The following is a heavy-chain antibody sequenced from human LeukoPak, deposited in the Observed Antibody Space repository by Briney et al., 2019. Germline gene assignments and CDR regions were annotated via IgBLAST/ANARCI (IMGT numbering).Heavy chain of an antibody. CDR3: ARHAYYDSSGYPGYNWFDP. Sequence: SETLSLTCTVSGGSISSSNYYWAWIRQPPGKGLEWIGNIYYSGSTYYSPSFKSRVTISVDTSKNQFSLKLSSVTAADTAVYYCARHAYYDSSGYPGYNWFDPWGQGTLVTVSS. V-gene: IGHV4-39*01. CDR1: GGSISSSNYY. J-gene: IGHJ5*02. CDR2: IYYSGST. D-gene: IGHD3-22*01.